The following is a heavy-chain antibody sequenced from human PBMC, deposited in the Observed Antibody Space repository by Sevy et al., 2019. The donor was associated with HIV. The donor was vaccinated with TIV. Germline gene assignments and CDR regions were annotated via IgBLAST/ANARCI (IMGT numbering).Heavy chain of an antibody. CDR3: ATHAGIAAAGRVSDY. V-gene: IGHV3-72*01. CDR2: TRNKADAYTT. CDR1: GFTFRDHY. J-gene: IGHJ4*02. D-gene: IGHD6-13*01. Sequence: GGSLRLSCLASGFTFRDHYMEWVRQAPGKGLEWVGRTRNKADAYTTEYAASVKGRFTISRDDSKNSLYVQMNSLKTEDTAVYYCATHAGIAAAGRVSDYWGQGTLVTVSS.